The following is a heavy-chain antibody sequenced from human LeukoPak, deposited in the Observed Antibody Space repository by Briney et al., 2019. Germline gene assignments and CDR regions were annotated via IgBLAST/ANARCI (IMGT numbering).Heavy chain of an antibody. J-gene: IGHJ4*02. CDR1: GYTFTGYY. V-gene: IGHV1-2*02. Sequence: ASVKVSCKASGYTFTGYYMHWVRQAPGQGLEWMGWINPNSGGTNYAQKFQGRVTMTRDTSISTAYMELSSLKASDTAMYYCARLQSGMTFDYWGQGTLVTVSS. CDR2: INPNSGGT. CDR3: ARLQSGMTFDY.